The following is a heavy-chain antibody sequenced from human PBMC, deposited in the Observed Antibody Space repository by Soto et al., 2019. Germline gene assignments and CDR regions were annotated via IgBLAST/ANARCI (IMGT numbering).Heavy chain of an antibody. Sequence: QVRLQESGPGLLKPSETLSLTCTVSGGSINTFYWIWVRQPAGKGLEWLGRIFSSGSTSFNPSLESRVAMSVDTSKIHFALNLGSVTAADMAVYYCAREGSYSAYNFAHGIQLWSFDFWGQGALVTVSS. CDR1: GGSINTFY. CDR2: IFSSGST. CDR3: AREGSYSAYNFAHGIQLWSFDF. J-gene: IGHJ4*02. D-gene: IGHD5-12*01. V-gene: IGHV4-4*07.